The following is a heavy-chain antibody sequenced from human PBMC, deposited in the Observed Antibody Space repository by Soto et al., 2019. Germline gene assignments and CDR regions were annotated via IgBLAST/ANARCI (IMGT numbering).Heavy chain of an antibody. CDR1: EYIFTCSL. V-gene: IGHV5-10-1*01. D-gene: IGHD2-8*01. J-gene: IGHJ5*02. Sequence: SLNTCYKGAEYIFTCSLNSWGRPMAGKGLEWINSIDPSAPYTTYSPSFHAHVTISADKSISTAYLQWSSLKASDTAMYYCANLYETPNSNWFDPWGQGTLVTVSS. CDR2: IDPSAPYT. CDR3: ANLYETPNSNWFDP.